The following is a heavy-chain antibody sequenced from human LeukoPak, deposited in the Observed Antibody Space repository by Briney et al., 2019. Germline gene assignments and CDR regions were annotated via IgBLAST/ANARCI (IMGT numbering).Heavy chain of an antibody. CDR1: GFTFDDYA. J-gene: IGHJ2*01. CDR3: AKDNRYDSSGYYYWYFDL. V-gene: IGHV3-9*03. CDR2: ISWNSGSI. Sequence: GGSLRLSCAASGFTFDDYAMLWVRQAPGKGLEWVSGISWNSGSIGYADSVKGRFTISRDNAKNSLYLQMNSLRAEDMALYYCAKDNRYDSSGYYYWYFDLWGRGTLVTVSS. D-gene: IGHD3-22*01.